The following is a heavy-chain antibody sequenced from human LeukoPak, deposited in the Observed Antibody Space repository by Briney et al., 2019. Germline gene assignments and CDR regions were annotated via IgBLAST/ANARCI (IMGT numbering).Heavy chain of an antibody. CDR1: GGSFSGYY. J-gene: IGHJ4*02. CDR2: INHSGST. V-gene: IGHV4-34*01. D-gene: IGHD5-24*01. Sequence: SETLSLTCAVYGGSFSGYYWSWIRQPPGKGLEWIGEINHSGSTNYNPSLKSRVTISVDTSKNQFSLKLSSVTAADTAVYYCARGGWLQEVYWGQGTLVTVSS. CDR3: ARGGWLQEVY.